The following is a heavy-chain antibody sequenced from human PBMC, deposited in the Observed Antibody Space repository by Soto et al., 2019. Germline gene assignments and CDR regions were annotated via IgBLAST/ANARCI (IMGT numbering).Heavy chain of an antibody. Sequence: QEQLVQSGAEVKKPGASVKVSCKTSGYTFTDYDINWVRQATGQGLEWIGWMNPNSGETGYAQKFQGRVNMNRDSSLSTAYLELSSLRSEDTAVYYCARVAVAARPRWYNWFDPWGQGTLVTVSS. J-gene: IGHJ5*02. D-gene: IGHD2-15*01. CDR1: GYTFTDYD. V-gene: IGHV1-8*01. CDR3: ARVAVAARPRWYNWFDP. CDR2: MNPNSGET.